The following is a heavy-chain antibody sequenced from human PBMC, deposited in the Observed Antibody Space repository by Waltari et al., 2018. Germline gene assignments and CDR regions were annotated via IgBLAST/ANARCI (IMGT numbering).Heavy chain of an antibody. V-gene: IGHV1-46*01. J-gene: IGHJ5*02. CDR3: ARLIAAAGATGWFDP. CDR2: INPSGGSK. CDR1: GYTFTSYY. Sequence: QVQLVQSGAEVKKPGASVKVSCKASGYTFTSYYMHWVRQAPGQGLEWLGIINPSGGSKSYAQNFQGRVTMTRDTSTSTDYMELRSLRSEDTAVHYCARLIAAAGATGWFDPWGHGTLVIVSS. D-gene: IGHD6-13*01.